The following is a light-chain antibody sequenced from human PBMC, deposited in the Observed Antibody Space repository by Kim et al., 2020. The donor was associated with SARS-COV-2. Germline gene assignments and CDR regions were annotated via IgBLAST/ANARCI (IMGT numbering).Light chain of an antibody. CDR3: AAWDDSLNGWV. V-gene: IGLV1-44*01. CDR2: SNN. J-gene: IGLJ3*02. CDR1: SSNIGTNT. Sequence: ELTQPPSASGTPGQRVTISCSGSSSNIGTNTVNWYQQLPGTAPKLLIYSNNQRPSGVPDRFSGSKSGTSASLAISGLQSEDEADYYCAAWDDSLNGWVFGGGTQLTVL.